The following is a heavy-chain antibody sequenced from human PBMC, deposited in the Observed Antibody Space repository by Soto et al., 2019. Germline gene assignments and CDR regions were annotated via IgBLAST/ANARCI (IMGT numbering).Heavy chain of an antibody. Sequence: SETLSLTCTVSGGSVSSGSYYWSWIRQPPGKGLEWIGYIYYSGSTNYNPSLKSRVTISVDTSKNQFSLKLSSVTAADTAVYYCARGRRFLEWLFMNWFDPWGQGTLVTVSS. D-gene: IGHD3-3*01. CDR1: GGSVSSGSYY. CDR3: ARGRRFLEWLFMNWFDP. J-gene: IGHJ5*02. V-gene: IGHV4-61*01. CDR2: IYYSGST.